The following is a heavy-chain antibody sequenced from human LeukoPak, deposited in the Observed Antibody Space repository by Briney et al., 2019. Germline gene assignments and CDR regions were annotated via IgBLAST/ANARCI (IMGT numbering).Heavy chain of an antibody. CDR1: GGSISSGGYS. J-gene: IGHJ4*02. D-gene: IGHD3-22*01. CDR2: IYYSGST. CDR3: ARGSDLYYYDSSGYLGYFDY. V-gene: IGHV4-31*03. Sequence: PSQTLSLTCTVSGGSISSGGYSWSWIRQHPGKGLEWIGYIYYSGSTYYNPSLKSRVTISVDTSKNQFSLKLSSVTAADTAVYYCARGSDLYYYDSSGYLGYFDYWGQGTLVTVSS.